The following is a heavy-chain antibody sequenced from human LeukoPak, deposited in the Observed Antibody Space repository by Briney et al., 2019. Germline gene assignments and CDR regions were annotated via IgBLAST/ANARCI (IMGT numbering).Heavy chain of an antibody. CDR1: GFTLSNYA. J-gene: IGHJ4*02. Sequence: GGSLRLSCAASGFTLSNYAMSWVRQAPEKGLEWVSSIHYNGDSTYYADSVKGRFTISRDNSKNTLYLQMNSLRVEDTAVYYCAKDGGVGATDYWGQGTLVTVSS. CDR3: AKDGGVGATDY. CDR2: IHYNGDST. V-gene: IGHV3-23*01. D-gene: IGHD1-26*01.